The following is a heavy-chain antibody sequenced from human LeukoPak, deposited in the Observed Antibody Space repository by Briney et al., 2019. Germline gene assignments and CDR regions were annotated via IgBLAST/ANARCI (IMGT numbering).Heavy chain of an antibody. V-gene: IGHV3-66*01. D-gene: IGHD6-19*01. CDR2: FYSGGST. CDR3: ARGPGWNYFDY. J-gene: IGHJ4*02. Sequence: GGSLRLSCAAFGFTVSSKYMSWVRQAPGKGLEWVSVFYSGGSTYYADSVKGRFTISRDNSKNTLYFQMNSLRAEDTAVYYCARGPGWNYFDYWGQGILVTVSS. CDR1: GFTVSSKY.